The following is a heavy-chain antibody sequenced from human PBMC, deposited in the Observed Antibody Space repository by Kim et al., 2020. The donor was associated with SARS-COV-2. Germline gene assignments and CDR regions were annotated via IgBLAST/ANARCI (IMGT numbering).Heavy chain of an antibody. Sequence: ASVKVSCKASGYTFTSYAMNWVRQAPGQGLEWMGWINTNTGNPTYAQGFTGRFVFSLDTSVSTAYLQISSLKAEDTAVYYCARVEDNWNDRDYYYYGMDVWGQGTTVTVSS. V-gene: IGHV7-4-1*02. CDR1: GYTFTSYA. CDR2: INTNTGNP. D-gene: IGHD1-1*01. CDR3: ARVEDNWNDRDYYYYGMDV. J-gene: IGHJ6*02.